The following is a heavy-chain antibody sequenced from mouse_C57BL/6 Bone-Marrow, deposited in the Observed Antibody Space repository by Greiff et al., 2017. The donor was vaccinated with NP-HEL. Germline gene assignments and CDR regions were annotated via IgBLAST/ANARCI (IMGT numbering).Heavy chain of an antibody. CDR1: GFTFSSYA. V-gene: IGHV5-4*01. CDR2: ISDGGSYT. J-gene: IGHJ1*03. CDR3: AREGDPFDV. Sequence: EVKVVESGGGLVKPGGSLKLSCAASGFTFSSYAMSWVRQTPEKRLEWVATISDGGSYTYYPDNVKGRFTISRDNAKNNLYLQMSHLKSEDTAMYYCAREGDPFDVWGTGTTVTVSS.